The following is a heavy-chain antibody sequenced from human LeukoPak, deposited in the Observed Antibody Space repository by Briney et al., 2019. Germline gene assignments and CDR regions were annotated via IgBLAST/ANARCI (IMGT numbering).Heavy chain of an antibody. V-gene: IGHV3-23*01. D-gene: IGHD3-9*01. J-gene: IGHJ3*02. CDR3: AASEGDILTGSPLLGAFDI. Sequence: GGSLRLSCAASGFTFSSYAMSWVRQAPGKGLEWVSAISGSGGSTYYADSVKGRFTISRDNSKNTLYLQMNSLRAEDTAVYYCAASEGDILTGSPLLGAFDIWGQGTMVTVSS. CDR1: GFTFSSYA. CDR2: ISGSGGST.